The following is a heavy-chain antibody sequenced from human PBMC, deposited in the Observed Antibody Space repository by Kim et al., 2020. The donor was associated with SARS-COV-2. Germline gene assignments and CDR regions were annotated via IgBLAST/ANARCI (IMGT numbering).Heavy chain of an antibody. CDR2: ISAYNGNT. V-gene: IGHV1-18*01. CDR1: GYTFTSYG. J-gene: IGHJ6*02. CDR3: ARDSWQQLVLPYYGMDV. Sequence: ASVKVSCKASGYTFTSYGISWVRQAPGQGLEWMGWISAYNGNTNYAQKLQGRVTMTTDTSTSTAYMELRSLRSDDTAVYYCARDSWQQLVLPYYGMDVWGQGTTVTVSS. D-gene: IGHD6-13*01.